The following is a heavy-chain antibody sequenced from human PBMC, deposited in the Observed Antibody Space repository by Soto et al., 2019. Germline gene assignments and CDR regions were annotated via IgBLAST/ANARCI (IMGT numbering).Heavy chain of an antibody. CDR2: ISYDGSNK. V-gene: IGHV3-30*18. CDR1: GFTFSSYG. D-gene: IGHD2-2*01. J-gene: IGHJ6*02. Sequence: GGSLRLSSAASGFTFSSYGMHWVRQAPGKGLEWVAVISYDGSNKYYADSVKRRFTISRDNSKNKLYLQMNSLRAEDTAVYYCAKDLGDCSSTSCYFGYYYYYGTDVWGQKTTVTVSS. CDR3: AKDLGDCSSTSCYFGYYYYYGTDV.